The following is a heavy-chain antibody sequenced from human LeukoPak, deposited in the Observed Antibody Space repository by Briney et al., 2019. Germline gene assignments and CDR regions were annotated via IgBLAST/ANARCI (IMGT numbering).Heavy chain of an antibody. V-gene: IGHV1-46*01. CDR1: GYSFTSYY. CDR3: ARDKDILTGNPTGDWFDP. J-gene: IGHJ5*02. Sequence: ASVKVSCKTTGYSFTSYYIHWVRQAPGQGLEWMGIINPSGGDTNYAQKLQGRVTMTTDTSTSTAYMELRSLRSDDTAVYYCARDKDILTGNPTGDWFDPWGQGTLVTVSS. CDR2: INPSGGDT. D-gene: IGHD3-9*01.